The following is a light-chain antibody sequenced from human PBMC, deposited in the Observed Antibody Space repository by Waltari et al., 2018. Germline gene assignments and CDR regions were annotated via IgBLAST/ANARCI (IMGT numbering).Light chain of an antibody. V-gene: IGKV1-33*01. CDR3: QQYKDLPRT. J-gene: IGKJ1*01. CDR1: QDISIY. Sequence: DIQMTQSPSSMSASVRDRVSITCQASQDISIYLSWYQQKPGKAPKVLIYDASNLETGVPSRFTGSRSGTDFTFTISSLQPEDIATYYCQQYKDLPRTFGQGTKVEIK. CDR2: DAS.